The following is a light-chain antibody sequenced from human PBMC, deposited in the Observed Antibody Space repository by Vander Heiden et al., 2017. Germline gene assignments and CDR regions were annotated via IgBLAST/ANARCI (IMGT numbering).Light chain of an antibody. CDR3: QQGYTTPRT. Sequence: DIQMTQSPSSLSASVGDRVTITCRASQSITNYLNWYQQKPGKAPKLLIYAASSLQSGVPSRFSGSGSGTDFTLTISSLQPEDFGTYYCQQGYTTPRTFGQGTKVEIK. V-gene: IGKV1-39*01. CDR1: QSITNY. CDR2: AAS. J-gene: IGKJ2*01.